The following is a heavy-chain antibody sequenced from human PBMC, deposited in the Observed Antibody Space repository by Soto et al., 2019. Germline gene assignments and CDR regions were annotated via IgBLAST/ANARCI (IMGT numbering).Heavy chain of an antibody. Sequence: GGSLRVSCAAPGLTFTSYSMNWVRQAPGKGLEWVSSISSTTNYIYYGDSMKGRFTISRDNAKNSLYLEMNSLRAEDTAVYYCARESEDLTSNFDYWGQGTLVTVSS. V-gene: IGHV3-21*06. CDR2: ISSTTNYI. CDR3: ARESEDLTSNFDY. CDR1: GLTFTSYS. J-gene: IGHJ4*02.